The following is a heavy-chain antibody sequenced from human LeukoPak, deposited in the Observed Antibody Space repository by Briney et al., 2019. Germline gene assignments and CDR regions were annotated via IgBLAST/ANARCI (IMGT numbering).Heavy chain of an antibody. CDR3: AKGVWANYFGSESFYNDGMDV. CDR1: GFTVSSNY. V-gene: IGHV3-30*14. J-gene: IGHJ6*02. D-gene: IGHD3-10*01. CDR2: VSFDATRK. Sequence: GGSLRLSCAASGFTVSSNYMSWVRQAPGKGLEWLAVVSFDATRKVYADSVKGRLTISKDYSKDTVYLQMSGLRADDTAVYYCAKGVWANYFGSESFYNDGMDVWGHGTAVTVSS.